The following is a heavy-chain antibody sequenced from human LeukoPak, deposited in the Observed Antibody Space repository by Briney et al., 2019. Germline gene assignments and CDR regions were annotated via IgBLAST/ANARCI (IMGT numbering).Heavy chain of an antibody. CDR1: GFTFSSYW. D-gene: IGHD3-3*01. J-gene: IGHJ4*02. CDR3: ARYYDFWSGYYPFDY. CDR2: IKQDRSEK. Sequence: PGGSLRLSCAASGFTFSSYWMSWVRQAPGKGLEWVANIKQDRSEKYYVDSVKGRFTISRDNAKNSLYLQMNSLRAEDTAVYYCARYYDFWSGYYPFDYWGQGTLVTVSS. V-gene: IGHV3-7*01.